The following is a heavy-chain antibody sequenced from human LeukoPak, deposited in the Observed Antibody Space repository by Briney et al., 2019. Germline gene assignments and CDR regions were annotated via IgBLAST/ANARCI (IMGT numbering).Heavy chain of an antibody. Sequence: PSETLSLTCTVSGGSISSSSYYWGWIRQPPGKGLEWIGSIYYSGSTYYNPSLKSRVTISVDTSKNQFSLKLSSVTAADTAVYYCARQPGWVAAANYWGQGTLVTVSS. J-gene: IGHJ4*02. V-gene: IGHV4-39*01. D-gene: IGHD6-13*01. CDR1: GGSISSSSYY. CDR2: IYYSGST. CDR3: ARQPGWVAAANY.